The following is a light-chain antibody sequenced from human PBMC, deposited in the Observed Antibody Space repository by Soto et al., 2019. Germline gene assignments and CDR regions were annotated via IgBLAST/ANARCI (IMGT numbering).Light chain of an antibody. V-gene: IGLV2-18*03. CDR2: DVN. J-gene: IGLJ1*01. CDR1: SSDVGNSNG. CDR3: SSYTSSSTYV. Sequence: PSVPGSPGQSVAISCTGTSSDVGNSNGVSWYHQPPGTAPKLIIYDVNNRPSGVPDRFSGSKSGNTASLTTSGLQAEDEGDYYCSSYTSSSTYVFGTGTKVTVL.